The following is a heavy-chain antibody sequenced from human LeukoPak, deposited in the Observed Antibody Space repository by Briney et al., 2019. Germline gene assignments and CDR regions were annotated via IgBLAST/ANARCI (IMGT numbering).Heavy chain of an antibody. J-gene: IGHJ4*02. V-gene: IGHV3-43D*03. Sequence: GGSLRLSCATSGFTFDDYAMHWVRQAPGKGLEWVSLRFTISRDNSKNSLYLQMNSLRAEDTAVYYCARDTGAYYDSGGLDYWGQGTLVTVSS. CDR1: GFTFDDYA. CDR3: ARDTGAYYDSGGLDY. D-gene: IGHD3-22*01.